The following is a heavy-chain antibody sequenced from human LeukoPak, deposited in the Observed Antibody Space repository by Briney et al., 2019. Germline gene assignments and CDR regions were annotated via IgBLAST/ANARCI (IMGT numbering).Heavy chain of an antibody. V-gene: IGHV3-48*04. Sequence: GGSLRLSCAASGFTFGSYWMHWVRQAPGKGLEWVSYISSSSSTIYYADSVKGRFTISRDNAKNSLYLQMNSLRAEDTAVYYCASVAVAMSDAFDIWGQGTMVTVSS. CDR1: GFTFGSYW. CDR3: ASVAVAMSDAFDI. D-gene: IGHD6-19*01. J-gene: IGHJ3*02. CDR2: ISSSSSTI.